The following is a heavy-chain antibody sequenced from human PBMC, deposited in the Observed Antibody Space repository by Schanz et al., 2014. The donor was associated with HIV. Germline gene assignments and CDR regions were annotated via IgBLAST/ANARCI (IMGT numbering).Heavy chain of an antibody. CDR1: GFTFSSYS. J-gene: IGHJ6*02. CDR2: ISWNSGSI. Sequence: VQLVESGGGLVKPGGSLRISCAASGFTFSSYSMSWVRQAPGKGLEWVSGISWNSGSIGYADSVKGRFTISRDNAKNSLYLQMNSLRAEDTALYYCAKDNGWPLASYYGMDVWGQGTTVTVSS. CDR3: AKDNGWPLASYYGMDV. D-gene: IGHD6-19*01. V-gene: IGHV3-9*01.